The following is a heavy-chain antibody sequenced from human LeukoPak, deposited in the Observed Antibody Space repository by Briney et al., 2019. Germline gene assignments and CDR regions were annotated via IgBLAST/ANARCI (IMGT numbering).Heavy chain of an antibody. Sequence: GGSLRLSCAASGFTVSSNYMSWVRQAPGKGLEWVSVIYSGGSTYYADSVKGRFTISRDNSKNTLYLQMNSLRAEDTAVYYCARDQSSYYDYVWGSYRWYNLVDYWGQGTLVTVSS. CDR1: GFTVSSNY. V-gene: IGHV3-53*01. D-gene: IGHD3-16*02. CDR3: ARDQSSYYDYVWGSYRWYNLVDY. CDR2: IYSGGST. J-gene: IGHJ4*02.